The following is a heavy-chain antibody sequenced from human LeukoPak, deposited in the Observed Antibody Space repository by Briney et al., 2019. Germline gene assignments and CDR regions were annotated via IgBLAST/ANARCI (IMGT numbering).Heavy chain of an antibody. Sequence: PGGSLRLSCAASGFTFSGYSMSWVRQAPGKGLEWVSSISHSGDSTYYAESVKGRFTISRDNSKNTVSLQMNSLRAEDTAIYYCAKTYYYSSGNFWGQGTLVTVSS. CDR2: ISHSGDST. V-gene: IGHV3-23*01. J-gene: IGHJ4*02. CDR3: AKTYYYSSGNF. CDR1: GFTFSGYS. D-gene: IGHD3-10*01.